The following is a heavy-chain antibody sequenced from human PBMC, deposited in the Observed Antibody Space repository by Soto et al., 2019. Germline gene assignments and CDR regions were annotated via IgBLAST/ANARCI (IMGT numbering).Heavy chain of an antibody. CDR2: INASCGST. CDR3: ARDVTRIAPLRAAKFFTQRYWFDS. CDR1: GYTFTSYY. Sequence: QVQLVQSGAEVKKPGASVKVSCKASGYTFTSYYMHWVRQAPGQGLEWKGIINASCGSTSYAQKFQGRVTMTRDTSTSTVYMELSSLRSEDTAVYYCARDVTRIAPLRAAKFFTQRYWFDSWGQGTLVTVSS. V-gene: IGHV1-46*03. D-gene: IGHD2-2*01. J-gene: IGHJ5*01.